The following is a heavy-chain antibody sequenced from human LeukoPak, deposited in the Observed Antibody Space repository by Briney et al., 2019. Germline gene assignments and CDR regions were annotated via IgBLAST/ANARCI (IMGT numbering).Heavy chain of an antibody. CDR2: LSTSPR. J-gene: IGHJ4*02. CDR3: ARGEVAVQYYFES. CDR1: GFTITNYA. D-gene: IGHD3-22*01. Sequence: GGSLRHSCAASGFTITNYAMSWVRQGPGKGLEWVSGLSTSPRYADSVRGRFTVSRDHSTNTLYLQMNRLRAEDTAVYYCARGEVAVQYYFESWGQGTLVTVSS. V-gene: IGHV3-23*01.